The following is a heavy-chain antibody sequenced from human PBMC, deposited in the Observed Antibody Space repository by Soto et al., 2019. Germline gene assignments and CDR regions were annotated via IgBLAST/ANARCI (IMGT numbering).Heavy chain of an antibody. V-gene: IGHV1-8*01. Sequence: SVNVSCKASGYTFTSYDINWVRQATGQGLEWMGWMNPNSGNTGYAQKFQGRVTMTRNTSISTAYMELSSLRSEDTAVYYCARKVRLWSDYYYYGMDVWGQGTTVTVSS. CDR1: GYTFTSYD. CDR2: MNPNSGNT. J-gene: IGHJ6*02. CDR3: ARKVRLWSDYYYYGMDV. D-gene: IGHD5-18*01.